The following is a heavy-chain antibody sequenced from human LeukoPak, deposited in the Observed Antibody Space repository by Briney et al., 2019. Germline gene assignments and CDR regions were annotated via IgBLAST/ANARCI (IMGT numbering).Heavy chain of an antibody. V-gene: IGHV3-30*02. CDR1: GFTFSSYG. Sequence: GGSLRLSCAASGFTFSSYGMHWVRQAPGKGLEWVAFIRYDGSNKYYADSVKGRFTISRDNSKNTLYLQMNSLRAEDTAVYYCARASGRSYYYYYYMDVWGKGTTVTVSS. J-gene: IGHJ6*03. D-gene: IGHD6-19*01. CDR3: ARASGRSYYYYYYMDV. CDR2: IRYDGSNK.